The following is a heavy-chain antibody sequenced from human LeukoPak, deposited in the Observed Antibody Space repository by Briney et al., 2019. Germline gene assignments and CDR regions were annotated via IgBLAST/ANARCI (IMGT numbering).Heavy chain of an antibody. CDR1: GFSFSSYG. V-gene: IGHV3-23*01. CDR3: SKGANIGGDYGVFDH. D-gene: IGHD4-17*01. CDR2: TNGGGDYT. J-gene: IGHJ4*02. Sequence: PGGSLRLSCAASGFSFSSYGMHWVRQAPGKGLEWVSSTNGGGDYTYYADSVRGRFSISRDNSDNTVYLQMSSLRADDTAVYYRSKGANIGGDYGVFDHWGQGTLVTVSS.